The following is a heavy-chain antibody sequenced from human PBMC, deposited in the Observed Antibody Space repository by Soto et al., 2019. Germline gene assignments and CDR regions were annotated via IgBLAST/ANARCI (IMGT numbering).Heavy chain of an antibody. V-gene: IGHV1-18*01. CDR1: GCTFTSYG. J-gene: IGHJ5*02. CDR3: ARGGGSGSTQRGWFDP. Sequence: ASVKVSCKASGCTFTSYGISWVRQAPGQGLEWMGWISAYNGNTNYAQKLQGRVTMTADTSTSTAYMELRSLRSDDTAVYYCARGGGSGSTQRGWFDPWGQGTLVTVSS. CDR2: ISAYNGNT. D-gene: IGHD3-10*01.